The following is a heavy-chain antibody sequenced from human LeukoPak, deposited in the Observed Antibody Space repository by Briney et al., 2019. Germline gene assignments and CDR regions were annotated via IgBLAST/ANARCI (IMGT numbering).Heavy chain of an antibody. V-gene: IGHV4-39*07. CDR1: GGSISNYY. J-gene: IGHJ4*02. Sequence: SETLSLTCTVSGGSISNYYWGWIRQPPGEGLEWIGSIYYSGSTYYNPSLKSRVTISVDTSKNQFSLKLSSVTAADTAVYYCAGTKLLWFGELSPFDYWGQGTLVTVSS. CDR3: AGTKLLWFGELSPFDY. CDR2: IYYSGST. D-gene: IGHD3-10*01.